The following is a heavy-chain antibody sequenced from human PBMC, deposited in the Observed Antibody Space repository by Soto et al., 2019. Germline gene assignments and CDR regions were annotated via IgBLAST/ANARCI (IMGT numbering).Heavy chain of an antibody. CDR2: IYTSGST. J-gene: IGHJ4*02. V-gene: IGHV4-4*07. CDR1: GGSISSYY. D-gene: IGHD3-22*01. CDR3: VRSRTDYYDSSGYYFDY. Sequence: KTSETLSLTCTVSGGSISSYYWSWIRQPAGKGLEWIGRIYTSGSTNYNPSLKSRVTMSVDTSKNQFSLKLSSVTAADTAVYYCVRSRTDYYDSSGYYFDYWGQGTLVTVSS.